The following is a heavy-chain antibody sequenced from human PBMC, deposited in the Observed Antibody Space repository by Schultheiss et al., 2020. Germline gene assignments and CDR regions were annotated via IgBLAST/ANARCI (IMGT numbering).Heavy chain of an antibody. J-gene: IGHJ4*02. D-gene: IGHD3-10*01. CDR3: ARDPGSQLGIDY. CDR2: IYYSGST. Sequence: SATLSLTCTVSGGSISSYYWSWIRQPPGKGLEWIGYIYYSGSTNYNPSLKSRVTISVDTSKNQFSLKLSSVTAADTAVYYCARDPGSQLGIDYWGQGTLVTVSS. V-gene: IGHV4-59*01. CDR1: GGSISSYY.